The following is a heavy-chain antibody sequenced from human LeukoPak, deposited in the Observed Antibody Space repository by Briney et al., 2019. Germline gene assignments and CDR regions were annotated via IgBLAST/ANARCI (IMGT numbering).Heavy chain of an antibody. CDR1: GDSVSTNSAT. D-gene: IGHD1-26*01. CDR2: TYYRSKWYN. CDR3: ARLVGASWFDS. V-gene: IGHV6-1*01. Sequence: SQTLSLTCAISGDSVSTNSATWTWLRQSPSRGLEWLGRTYYRSKWYNDYAVSMKSRITINPDTSKNQFSLQLNSETPEDTAVYYCARLVGASWFDSWGQGTLVTVSS. J-gene: IGHJ5*01.